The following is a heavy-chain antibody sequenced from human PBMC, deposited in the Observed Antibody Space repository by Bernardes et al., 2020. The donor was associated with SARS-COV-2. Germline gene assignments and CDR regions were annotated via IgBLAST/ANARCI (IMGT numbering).Heavy chain of an antibody. CDR3: ARDPTRGSGSYLFDS. J-gene: IGHJ4*02. CDR1: GDSVSSNSGA. D-gene: IGHD3-10*01. Sequence: SQTLSLTCAISGDSVSSNSGAWNWIRESPSGGLEWLGRTYYTSKWYNDYAISVKSRITINPDTSKNQFSLQLNSVTPEDTAVYYCARDPTRGSGSYLFDSWGQGTLVTVSS. V-gene: IGHV6-1*01. CDR2: TYYTSKWYN.